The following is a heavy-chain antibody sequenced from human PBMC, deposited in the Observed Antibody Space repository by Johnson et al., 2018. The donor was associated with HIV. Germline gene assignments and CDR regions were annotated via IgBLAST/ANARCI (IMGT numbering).Heavy chain of an antibody. CDR3: AKDGGSYGGAFDI. J-gene: IGHJ3*02. CDR1: GFTFSSYG. Sequence: QVQLVESGGGVVQPGRSLRLSCVASGFTFSSYGMHWVRQAPGKGLEWVAFIRYDGSNKYYADSVKGRFTISRDNSKNTLYLQMNSLRAEDTAVYYCAKDGGSYGGAFDIWGQGTMVTVSS. D-gene: IGHD1-26*01. CDR2: IRYDGSNK. V-gene: IGHV3-30*02.